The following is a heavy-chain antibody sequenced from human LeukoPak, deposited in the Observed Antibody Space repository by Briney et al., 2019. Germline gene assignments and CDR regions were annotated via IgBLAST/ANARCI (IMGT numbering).Heavy chain of an antibody. D-gene: IGHD5-18*01. J-gene: IGHJ4*02. CDR3: ARDQGGYSYTFDY. CDR2: ISSSSSYI. Sequence: PGGSLRLSCAASGFTFSSYSMNWVRQAPGKALKWVSSISSSSSYIYYADSVKGRFTISRDNAKNSLYLQMNSLRAEDTAVYYCARDQGGYSYTFDYWGQGTLVTVSS. CDR1: GFTFSSYS. V-gene: IGHV3-21*01.